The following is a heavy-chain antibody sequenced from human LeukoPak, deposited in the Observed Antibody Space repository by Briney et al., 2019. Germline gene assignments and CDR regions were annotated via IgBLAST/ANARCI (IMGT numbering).Heavy chain of an antibody. Sequence: PGGSLRLSCAASGFTFSSYAMSWVRQAPGKGLEWVSAISGSGGSTYYADSVKGRFTISRDNSKNTLYLQMNSLRAEDTAVYYCAEDRTGLGYCSGGSCYLFDYWGQGTLVTVSS. CDR3: AEDRTGLGYCSGGSCYLFDY. CDR2: ISGSGGST. J-gene: IGHJ4*02. CDR1: GFTFSSYA. D-gene: IGHD2-15*01. V-gene: IGHV3-23*01.